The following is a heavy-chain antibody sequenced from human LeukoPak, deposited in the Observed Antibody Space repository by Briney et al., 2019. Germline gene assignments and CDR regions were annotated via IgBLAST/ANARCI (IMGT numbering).Heavy chain of an antibody. Sequence: PGGPLRLSCAASGFTLSSYWRIEVRQAPGKGVECVANIKQDGSEKYYVDSVKGRFTIYRDNVKNSLYLQMNSVRAEDTDVYYCARGFRGWHAEGFAYWGQGKLVPVSA. CDR1: GFTLSSYW. J-gene: IGHJ4*02. CDR3: ARGFRGWHAEGFAY. V-gene: IGHV3-7*01. CDR2: IKQDGSEK.